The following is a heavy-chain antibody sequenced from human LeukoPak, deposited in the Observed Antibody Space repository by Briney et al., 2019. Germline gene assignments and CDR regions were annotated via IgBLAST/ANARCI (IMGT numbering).Heavy chain of an antibody. CDR3: ARDCGGGSCYGPYDAFDI. CDR1: GFTFSSYG. J-gene: IGHJ3*02. CDR2: ITSSSYK. D-gene: IGHD2-15*01. V-gene: IGHV3-21*01. Sequence: GGSLRLSCAASGFTFSSYGMNWVRQAPGKGLEWVSSITSSSYKYYADSVKGRFTISRDNAKNSLYLQMNSLRAEDTAVYYCARDCGGGSCYGPYDAFDIWGQGTMVTVSS.